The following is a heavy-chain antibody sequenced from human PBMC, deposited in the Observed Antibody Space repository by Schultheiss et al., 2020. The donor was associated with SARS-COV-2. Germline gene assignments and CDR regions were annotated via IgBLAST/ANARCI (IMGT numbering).Heavy chain of an antibody. Sequence: SETLSLTCAVYGGSFSGYYWSWIRQPPGKGLEWIGEINHSGSTNYNPSLKSRVTISVDTSKNQFSLKLSSVTAADTAVYYCARAALLYDYYYYGMDVWGQGTTVTVSS. CDR3: ARAALLYDYYYYGMDV. V-gene: IGHV4-34*01. CDR2: INHSGST. D-gene: IGHD2-2*02. J-gene: IGHJ6*02. CDR1: GGSFSGYY.